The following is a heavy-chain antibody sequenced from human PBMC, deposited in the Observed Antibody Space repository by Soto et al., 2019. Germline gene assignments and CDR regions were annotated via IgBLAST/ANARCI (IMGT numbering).Heavy chain of an antibody. V-gene: IGHV3-23*01. CDR3: AKALRFTFTTGYYMDV. J-gene: IGHJ6*03. D-gene: IGHD3-16*01. CDR1: GFTVSSYA. Sequence: EVQLLESGGGLVQPGGSLRLSCAASGFTVSSYAMSWVRQAPGKGLEWVSVISGSGSTYSADSVKGRFTISRDSSENTVYLQMNSLRARYTAVYYCAKALRFTFTTGYYMDVWGRGTSVTVSS. CDR2: ISGSGST.